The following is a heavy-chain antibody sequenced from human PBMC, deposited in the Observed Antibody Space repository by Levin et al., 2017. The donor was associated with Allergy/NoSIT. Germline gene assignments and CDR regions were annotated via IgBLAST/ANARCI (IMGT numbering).Heavy chain of an antibody. CDR3: ARGRSSGRAGMDV. D-gene: IGHD6-19*01. Sequence: GESLKISCAASGFTFSSTSINWVRQAPGKGLEWVSYISSGSSAIYYADSVKGRFTIFRDNAQNSVYLQMNSLRDEDTAVYYCARGRSSGRAGMDVWGQGTTVTVSS. V-gene: IGHV3-48*02. CDR2: ISSGSSAI. J-gene: IGHJ6*02. CDR1: GFTFSSTS.